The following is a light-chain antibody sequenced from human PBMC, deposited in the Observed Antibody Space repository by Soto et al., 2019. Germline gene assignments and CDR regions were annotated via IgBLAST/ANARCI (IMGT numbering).Light chain of an antibody. CDR2: KAS. CDR1: QSISSW. CDR3: QQYNSYSRT. J-gene: IGKJ1*01. Sequence: DIQMTQSPSTLSASVGDRVTITCRASQSISSWLAWYQQKPGKAPKLLIYKASSLESGVPSRFRGSGYGTEFTLTISSMQTDDFETYYCQQYNSYSRTFGHGTKVDIK. V-gene: IGKV1-5*03.